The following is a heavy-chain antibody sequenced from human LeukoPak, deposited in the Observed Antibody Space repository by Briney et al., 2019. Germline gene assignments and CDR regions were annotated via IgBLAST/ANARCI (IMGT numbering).Heavy chain of an antibody. CDR1: AFTFSNCA. J-gene: IGHJ4*02. V-gene: IGHV3-23*01. CDR3: AKNKRASRYSSIDF. D-gene: IGHD4-11*01. Sequence: GGSLRLSCAASAFTFSNCAMSWVRQAPGKGLEWVSVISNSGSTFYADSVQGRFTISRDNSKNTLYPQMNSLSAEDTAVYYRAKNKRASRYSSIDFWGQGTLVTVSS. CDR2: ISNSGST.